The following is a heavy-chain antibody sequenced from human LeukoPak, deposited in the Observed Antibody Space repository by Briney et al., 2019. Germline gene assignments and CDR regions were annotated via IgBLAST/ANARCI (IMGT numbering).Heavy chain of an antibody. CDR3: AVSLRYFDWLFSQGFDY. Sequence: GGPLRLSCAASGFTFSSYNMNWVRQAPGKGLEWVSSISSSSSHIYYADSVKGRFTISRDNAKNSLYLQMNSLRAEDTAVYYCAVSLRYFDWLFSQGFDYWGQGTLVTVSS. CDR1: GFTFSSYN. D-gene: IGHD3-9*01. J-gene: IGHJ4*02. V-gene: IGHV3-21*01. CDR2: ISSSSSHI.